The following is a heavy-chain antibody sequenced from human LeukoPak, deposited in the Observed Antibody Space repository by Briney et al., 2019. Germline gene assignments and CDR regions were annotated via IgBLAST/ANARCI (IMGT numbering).Heavy chain of an antibody. V-gene: IGHV1-2*02. CDR3: VRYTTGADAFDI. Sequence: GASVKVSCNSSGYIFTAYYIHWVRQVPGQGPEWMGWINPNTGGPHFAPKFQGRITMTRDTSISTAYMELTGLTSDDTAVYYCVRYTTGADAFDIWGQGTMVTVSS. CDR1: GYIFTAYY. CDR2: INPNTGGP. D-gene: IGHD7-27*01. J-gene: IGHJ3*02.